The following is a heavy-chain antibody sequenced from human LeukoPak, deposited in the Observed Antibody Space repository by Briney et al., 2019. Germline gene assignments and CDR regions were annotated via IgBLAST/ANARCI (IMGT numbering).Heavy chain of an antibody. D-gene: IGHD2-21*01. V-gene: IGHV3-23*01. J-gene: IGHJ4*02. CDR2: IRADAVTT. Sequence: GGSLRLSCATSGFIFSHHGMNWVRQAPGKGLEWVSGIRADAVTTYYADSVKGRFIITRDNSKNTLYLHMKSLRAEDTAVYYCAKGSGWLLPQYFDFWGQGTLVTVSS. CDR3: AKGSGWLLPQYFDF. CDR1: GFIFSHHG.